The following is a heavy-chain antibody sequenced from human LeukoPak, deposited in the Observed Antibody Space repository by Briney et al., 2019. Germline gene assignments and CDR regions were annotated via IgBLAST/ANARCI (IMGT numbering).Heavy chain of an antibody. D-gene: IGHD5-12*01. V-gene: IGHV1-46*01. CDR2: INPSGGST. CDR3: ARNSGYDYSFDY. J-gene: IGHJ4*02. CDR1: GYTFTSYY. Sequence: ASVKVSCKASGYTFTSYYMHWVRQAPGQGLEWMGIINPSGGSTSYAQKFQGRVTITADESTSTAYMELSSLRSEDTAVYYCARNSGYDYSFDYWGQGTLVTVSS.